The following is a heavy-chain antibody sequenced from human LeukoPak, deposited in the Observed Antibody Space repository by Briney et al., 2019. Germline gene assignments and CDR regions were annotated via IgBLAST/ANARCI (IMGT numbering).Heavy chain of an antibody. V-gene: IGHV4-39*07. CDR2: IYYSGST. Sequence: SETLSLTCTVSGGSISSSSYYWGWIRQPPGKGLEWIGSIYYSGSTYYNPSLKSRVTISVDTSKNQFSLKLSSVTAADTAVYYCARAGRRAAAGPKYYYYGMDVWGQGTTVTVSS. CDR3: ARAGRRAAAGPKYYYYGMDV. CDR1: GGSISSSSYY. D-gene: IGHD6-13*01. J-gene: IGHJ6*02.